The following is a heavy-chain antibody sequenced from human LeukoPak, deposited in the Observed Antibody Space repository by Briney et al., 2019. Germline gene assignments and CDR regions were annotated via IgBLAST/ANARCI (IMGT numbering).Heavy chain of an antibody. CDR1: GFTFSSYW. J-gene: IGHJ4*02. D-gene: IGHD6-13*01. V-gene: IGHV3-7*03. CDR3: ARDGAAAGLYFDY. CDR2: INQVGSEK. Sequence: GGSLRLSCAASGFTFSSYWMNWVRHAPGKGLEWVASINQVGSEKYYVDSVKGRFTISRDNAKNSLYLQINSLRAEDTAVYYCARDGAAAGLYFDYWGQGTLVTVSS.